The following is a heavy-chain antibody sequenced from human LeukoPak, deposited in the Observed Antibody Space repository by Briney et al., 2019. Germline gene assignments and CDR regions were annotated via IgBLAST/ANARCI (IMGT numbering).Heavy chain of an antibody. V-gene: IGHV3-23*01. Sequence: GGSLRLPCAASGFTFSSYAMSWVRQAPGKGLDWVSGISGSGATTYYADSVKGRFTISRDNSKNTLYLQMNSLRAEDTTVYYCAKEGRYCSSISCYDYWGQGTLVTVSS. CDR1: GFTFSSYA. CDR3: AKEGRYCSSISCYDY. J-gene: IGHJ4*02. D-gene: IGHD2-2*01. CDR2: ISGSGATT.